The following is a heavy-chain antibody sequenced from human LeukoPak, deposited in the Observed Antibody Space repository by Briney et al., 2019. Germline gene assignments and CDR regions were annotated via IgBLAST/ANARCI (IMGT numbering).Heavy chain of an antibody. CDR1: GFTFSGSA. V-gene: IGHV3-73*01. CDR2: IDKKDKGYATAS. D-gene: IGHD1-26*01. Sequence: GGSLRLSCAASGFTFSGSAIHWVRQSSGKGLEWVGQIDKKDKGYATASAYAASVKGRFTISRDDSINTAYLQMKSLKTEDTALYYCTRDSGTYNWFDPWGQGTLVTVSS. J-gene: IGHJ5*02. CDR3: TRDSGTYNWFDP.